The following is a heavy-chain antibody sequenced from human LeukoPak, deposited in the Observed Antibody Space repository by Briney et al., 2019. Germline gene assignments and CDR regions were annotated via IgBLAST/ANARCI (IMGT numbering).Heavy chain of an antibody. Sequence: NTSETLSLTCTVSGGSISSYYWSWIRQPPGKGLEWLGYIYYSGSTNYNPSLKSRVTISVDTSKNQFSLKLSSVTAADTAVYYCASLSSGWWAFDPWGQGTLVTVSS. CDR2: IYYSGST. V-gene: IGHV4-59*01. D-gene: IGHD6-19*01. J-gene: IGHJ5*02. CDR1: GGSISSYY. CDR3: ASLSSGWWAFDP.